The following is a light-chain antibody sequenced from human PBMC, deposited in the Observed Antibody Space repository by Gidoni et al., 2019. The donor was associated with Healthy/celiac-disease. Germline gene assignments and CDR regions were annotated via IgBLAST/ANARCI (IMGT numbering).Light chain of an antibody. V-gene: IGKV3-11*01. CDR2: DAS. CDR1: QSVSSY. J-gene: IGKJ2*01. Sequence: EIVLTPSPATLSLSPGERATLSCRASQSVSSYLAWYQQKPGQAPRLLIYDASNRATGIPARFSGSGSGTDFTLTISSLEPEDFAVYYCQQRSNWPHDTFGQGTKLEIK. CDR3: QQRSNWPHDT.